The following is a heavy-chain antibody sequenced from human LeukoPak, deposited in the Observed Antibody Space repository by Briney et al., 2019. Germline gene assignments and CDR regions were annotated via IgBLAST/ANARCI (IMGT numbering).Heavy chain of an antibody. D-gene: IGHD1-1*01. CDR1: GFTFSSYN. Sequence: KPGGSLRLSCAASGFTFSSYNMNWVRQAPGKGLEWVSSISSSSTYIYYADSVKGRFTISRDNAKNSLSLQMNSLRAEDTAVYYCARDSPGTTASDYWGQGTLVTVSS. CDR3: ARDSPGTTASDY. J-gene: IGHJ4*02. CDR2: ISSSSTYI. V-gene: IGHV3-21*01.